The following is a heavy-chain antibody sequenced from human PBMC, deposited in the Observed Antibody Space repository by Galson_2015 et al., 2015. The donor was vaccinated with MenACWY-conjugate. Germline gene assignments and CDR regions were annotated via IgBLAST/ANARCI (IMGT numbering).Heavy chain of an antibody. CDR1: GFTFNTHW. D-gene: IGHD6-19*01. V-gene: IGHV3-7*01. CDR2: IKHDGSGT. CDR3: TRAKEQWLSKTFDV. J-gene: IGHJ3*01. Sequence: LRLSCAASGFTFNTHWMGWVRPAPGAGLQWVANIKHDGSGTYYVDSVKGRFTISRDNARNSLYLHMNNLRAEDTAVYYCTRAKEQWLSKTFDVWGQGTMVTVSS.